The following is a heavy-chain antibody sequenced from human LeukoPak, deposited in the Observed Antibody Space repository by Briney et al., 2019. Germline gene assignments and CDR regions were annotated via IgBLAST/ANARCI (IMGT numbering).Heavy chain of an antibody. CDR2: SGST. CDR3: ARSYNSDWYFDS. V-gene: IGHV4-59*01. J-gene: IGHJ4*02. CDR1: GGSINNYY. D-gene: IGHD6-19*01. Sequence: PSETLSLTCTVSGGSINNYYWSWIRQPPGKGLEWIGSGSTNYNPSLKSRVTISVDTSKNQFSLRLSSVPAVDTAVYYCARSYNSDWYFDSWGQGTLVTVSS.